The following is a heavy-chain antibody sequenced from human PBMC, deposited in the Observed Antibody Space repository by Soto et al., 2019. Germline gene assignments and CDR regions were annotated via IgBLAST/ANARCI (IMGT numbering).Heavy chain of an antibody. D-gene: IGHD4-17*01. CDR2: VYYAGNT. Sequence: QLQLQESGPGLVKPSETLSLTCSVSGDSISSSSSYWGWIRQPPGKGLEWIGSVYYAGNTYYNPSLTSPITLSVDTSKNPFSLKMDSVTAADTAVYYCARATVTTRPGNWFAPWGQGALVTVSS. CDR3: ARATVTTRPGNWFAP. V-gene: IGHV4-39*02. CDR1: GDSISSSSSY. J-gene: IGHJ5*02.